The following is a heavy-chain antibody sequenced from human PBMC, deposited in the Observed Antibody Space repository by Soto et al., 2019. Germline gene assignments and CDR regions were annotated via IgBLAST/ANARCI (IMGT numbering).Heavy chain of an antibody. CDR2: IYYGGST. V-gene: IGHV4-31*11. Sequence: QVQLQESGPGLVEPSQTLSLTCAVSGGSITSGGYYWSWIRQHPGKGLEWIGYIYYGGSTYYHPSVKSRVTISVDAAKNQFALKLSSVPAAEPAVYYCASGNVAYGGDYWGQGTLVSVTS. CDR1: GGSITSGGYY. CDR3: ASGNVAYGGDY. J-gene: IGHJ4*02. D-gene: IGHD4-17*01.